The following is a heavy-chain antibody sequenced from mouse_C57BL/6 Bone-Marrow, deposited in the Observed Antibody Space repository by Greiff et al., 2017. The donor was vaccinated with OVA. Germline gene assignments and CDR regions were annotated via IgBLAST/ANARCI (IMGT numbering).Heavy chain of an antibody. J-gene: IGHJ1*03. Sequence: VQVVESGAELVRPGASVTLSCKASGYTFTDYEMHWVKQTPVHGLEWIGAIDPETGGTAYNQKFKGKAILTADKSSSTAYMELRSLTSEDSAVYYCTSNHYYGSSYPYWYFDVWGTGTTVTVSS. CDR1: GYTFTDYE. D-gene: IGHD1-1*01. CDR2: IDPETGGT. CDR3: TSNHYYGSSYPYWYFDV. V-gene: IGHV1-15*01.